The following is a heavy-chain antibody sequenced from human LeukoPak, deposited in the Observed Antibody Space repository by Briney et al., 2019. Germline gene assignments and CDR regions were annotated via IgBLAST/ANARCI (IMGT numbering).Heavy chain of an antibody. J-gene: IGHJ4*02. V-gene: IGHV1-2*02. CDR1: GYTFTAYA. CDR2: ITPSGGA. Sequence: ASAKVSCTSSGYTFTAYAMHWVRQAPGQGLEWMGWITPSGGANYAQKFQGRVTMTRDTSISTAYMDLSRLTSDDTAVYYCARDRYGDGFAHFDYWGQGTLVTVSS. CDR3: ARDRYGDGFAHFDY. D-gene: IGHD5-24*01.